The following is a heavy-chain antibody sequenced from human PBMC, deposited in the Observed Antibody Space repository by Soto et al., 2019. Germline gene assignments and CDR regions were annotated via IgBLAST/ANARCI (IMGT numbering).Heavy chain of an antibody. J-gene: IGHJ4*02. V-gene: IGHV4-30-2*01. CDR2: MYPGGST. CDR3: ARGPRLGYYHNSGFDY. Sequence: SETLSLPCAVSGDSISSGGYSWSWVRQPPGKGLEWIGYMYPGGSTSYNPSLKSRVTISVDRSKNQFSLKLSSVTAADTAVYYCARGPRLGYYHNSGFDYWGQVTLVTVSS. D-gene: IGHD3-22*01. CDR1: GDSISSGGYS.